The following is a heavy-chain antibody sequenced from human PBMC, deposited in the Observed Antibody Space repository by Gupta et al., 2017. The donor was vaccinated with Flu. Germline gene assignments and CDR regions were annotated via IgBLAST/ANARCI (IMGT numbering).Heavy chain of an antibody. CDR2: INPNGGGT. D-gene: IGHD1-26*01. J-gene: IGHJ4*02. Sequence: RQAPGQGLEWRGRINPNGGGTNYARKFLGRVTMTTDTSINAAYMELSSLRSDDTAVYYCARIVGTERVEAVDYWGRGTLVTVSS. CDR3: ARIVGTERVEAVDY. V-gene: IGHV1-2*06.